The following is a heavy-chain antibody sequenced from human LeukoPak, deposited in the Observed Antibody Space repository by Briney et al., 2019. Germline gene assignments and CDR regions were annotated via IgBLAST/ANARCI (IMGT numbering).Heavy chain of an antibody. D-gene: IGHD4-17*01. CDR2: IYTSGST. CDR3: AREGGDYLSYYYYMDV. CDR1: GGSISSGSYY. Sequence: PSETLSLTCTVSGGSISSGSYYWSWIRQPAGKGLEWIGRIYTSGSTNYNPSLKSRVTISVDTSKNQFSLKLSSVTAADTAVYYCAREGGDYLSYYYYMDVWGKGTTVTISS. J-gene: IGHJ6*03. V-gene: IGHV4-61*02.